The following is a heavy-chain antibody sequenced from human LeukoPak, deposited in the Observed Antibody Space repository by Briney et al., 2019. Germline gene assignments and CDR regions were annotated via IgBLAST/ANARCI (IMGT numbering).Heavy chain of an antibody. D-gene: IGHD6-13*01. V-gene: IGHV1-46*01. Sequence: GESLKISCKGSGYSFTSYWIGWVRQAPGQGLERMGIYNPSGGSTSYAQKFQGRVTMTRDMSTRTVYMELSSLRSEDTAVYYCARTRVTSSSWWPYYYYYYMDVWGKGTTVTVSS. J-gene: IGHJ6*03. CDR1: GYSFTSYW. CDR2: YNPSGGST. CDR3: ARTRVTSSSWWPYYYYYYMDV.